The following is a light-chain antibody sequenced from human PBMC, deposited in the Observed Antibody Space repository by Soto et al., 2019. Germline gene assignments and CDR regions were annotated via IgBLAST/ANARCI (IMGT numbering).Light chain of an antibody. J-gene: IGKJ4*01. Sequence: EIVLTQSPGTLSLYTGERAILSCRASQSVSSSYLAWYQQKPGQAPRLLIYGASIKATGIPDRFSGSRSGTDFNLSISRLEPEDFAVYYCHQYDSSTLTFGVGTKVEIK. CDR3: HQYDSSTLT. V-gene: IGKV3-20*01. CDR2: GAS. CDR1: QSVSSSY.